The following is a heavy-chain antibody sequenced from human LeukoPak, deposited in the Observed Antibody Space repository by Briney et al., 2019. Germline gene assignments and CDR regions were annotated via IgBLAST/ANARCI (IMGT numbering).Heavy chain of an antibody. V-gene: IGHV4-34*01. Sequence: PSETLSLTCAVYGGSFSGYYWSWIRQPPGKGLEWIGEINHSGSTNYNPSLKSRVTISVDTSKNQFSLKLSSVTAADTAVYYCARGGIRLISLKDYHYGMDVWGKGTTVTVSS. CDR3: ARGGIRLISLKDYHYGMDV. D-gene: IGHD3-3*01. J-gene: IGHJ6*04. CDR1: GGSFSGYY. CDR2: INHSGST.